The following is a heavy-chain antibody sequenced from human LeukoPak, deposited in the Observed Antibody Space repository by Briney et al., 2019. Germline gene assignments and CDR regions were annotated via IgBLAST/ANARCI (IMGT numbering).Heavy chain of an antibody. J-gene: IGHJ4*02. Sequence: GGTLRLSCAASGFIFTNHGMNWVRQAPGKGLEWVSAISGSGGSTYYADSVKGRFTISRDNSKNTLYLQMNSLRAEDTAVYYCAKAIGYYDSRAFDYWGQGTLVTVSS. V-gene: IGHV3-23*01. CDR3: AKAIGYYDSRAFDY. D-gene: IGHD3-22*01. CDR2: ISGSGGST. CDR1: GFIFTNHG.